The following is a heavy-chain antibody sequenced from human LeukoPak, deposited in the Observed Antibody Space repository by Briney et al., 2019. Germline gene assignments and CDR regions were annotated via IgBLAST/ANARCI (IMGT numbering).Heavy chain of an antibody. Sequence: PSETLSLTCTVSGGSISSYYWSWIRQPPGKGLEWIGYIYYSGSTNYNPSLKSRVTISVDTSKNQFSLKLSSVTAADTAVYYCARLPAYCSGGSCYYYYYGMDVWGQGTTVTVSS. CDR2: IYYSGST. V-gene: IGHV4-59*08. CDR3: ARLPAYCSGGSCYYYYYGMDV. D-gene: IGHD2-15*01. CDR1: GGSISSYY. J-gene: IGHJ6*02.